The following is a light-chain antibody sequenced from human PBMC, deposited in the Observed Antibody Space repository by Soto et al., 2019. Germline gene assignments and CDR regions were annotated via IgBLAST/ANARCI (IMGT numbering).Light chain of an antibody. CDR2: EVS. CDR1: TSDVGAYYY. CDR3: SSFTSTSPLV. V-gene: IGLV2-14*01. J-gene: IGLJ1*01. Sequence: QSVLTQPASVSGSPVQSTTISCTGTTSDVGAYYYVSWYQHHPGEAPKLMIYEVSNRPSGVSDRFSGSKTSNTASLTISGLQAEDEADYYCSSFTSTSPLVFGTGTKVTVL.